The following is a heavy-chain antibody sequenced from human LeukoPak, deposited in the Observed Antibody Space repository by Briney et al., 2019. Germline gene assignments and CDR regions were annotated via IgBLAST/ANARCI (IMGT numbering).Heavy chain of an antibody. J-gene: IGHJ4*02. CDR2: ISYDGSNK. CDR1: GFTFSSYA. CDR3: ASPPSWDILTGYYTD. Sequence: GGSLRLSCAASGFTFSSYAMHWVRQAPGKGLEWVAVISYDGSNKYYADSVKGRFTISRDNSKNTLYLQMNSLRSEDTAVYYCASPPSWDILTGYYTDWGQGTLVTVSS. V-gene: IGHV3-30-3*01. D-gene: IGHD3-9*01.